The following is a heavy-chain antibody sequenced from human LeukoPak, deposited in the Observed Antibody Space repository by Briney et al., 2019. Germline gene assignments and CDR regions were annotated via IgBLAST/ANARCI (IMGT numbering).Heavy chain of an antibody. CDR3: ARLWAGSFYYYYYMDV. V-gene: IGHV1-8*01. Sequence: ASVKVSCKASGYTFTSYDINWVRQATGQGLEWMGWMNPNSGNTGYAQKFQGRVTMTRNTSISTAYMELSSLRSEDTAVYYCARLWAGSFYYYYYMDVWGKGTTVTVSS. D-gene: IGHD6-19*01. CDR2: MNPNSGNT. J-gene: IGHJ6*03. CDR1: GYTFTSYD.